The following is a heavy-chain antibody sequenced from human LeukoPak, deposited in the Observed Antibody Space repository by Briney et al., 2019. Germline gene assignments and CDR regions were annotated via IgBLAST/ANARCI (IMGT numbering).Heavy chain of an antibody. V-gene: IGHV4-59*01. D-gene: IGHD4-11*01. CDR2: IYYSGST. Sequence: SETLSLTCTVSGDSISSYYCSWIRQSPGKGLEWIGYIYYSGSTIYNPSLESRVTMSVVTSKNQFSLKLSSVTAADTAVYFCAREVTTVTYNWFDPWGQGTLVTVSS. J-gene: IGHJ5*02. CDR1: GDSISSYY. CDR3: AREVTTVTYNWFDP.